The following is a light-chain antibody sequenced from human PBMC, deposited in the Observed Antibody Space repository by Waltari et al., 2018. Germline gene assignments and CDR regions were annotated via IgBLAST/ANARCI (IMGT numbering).Light chain of an antibody. CDR2: DAS. Sequence: EIVLTQSPATLSLSPGERATLSCRASQSVSSFLAWYQQKRGQAPRLLIYDASTRATGIPARFSGSGSGTDFTLTSSSLEPEDFAVYYCQQRKTWPITFGQGTRLEIK. CDR3: QQRKTWPIT. J-gene: IGKJ5*01. CDR1: QSVSSF. V-gene: IGKV3-11*01.